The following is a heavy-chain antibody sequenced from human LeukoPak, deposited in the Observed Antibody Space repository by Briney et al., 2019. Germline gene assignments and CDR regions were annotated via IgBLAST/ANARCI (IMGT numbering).Heavy chain of an antibody. Sequence: GGSLRPSLAAPGFTFSNAWLSWVRQAPGKGLEWVGRIKSKTDGGTTDYAAPVKGRFTISRDDSKNTLYLQMNSLKTEDTAVYYCTTRGGSFSIFDYWGQGTLVTVSS. CDR3: TTRGGSFSIFDY. CDR2: IKSKTDGGTT. J-gene: IGHJ4*02. V-gene: IGHV3-15*01. D-gene: IGHD1-26*01. CDR1: GFTFSNAW.